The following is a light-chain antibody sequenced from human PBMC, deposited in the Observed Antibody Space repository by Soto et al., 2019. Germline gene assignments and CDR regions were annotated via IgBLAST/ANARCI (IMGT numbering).Light chain of an antibody. CDR2: GNS. Sequence: QAVVTQPPSVSGAPGQRVTISCTGSSSNIGAGYDVHWYQLLPGTAPRLLIYGNSNRPSGVPDRFSGSKSATSAFLAITGLQAEDEADYYCQSYDTSLGVVFGGGTKLTVL. J-gene: IGLJ2*01. CDR1: SSNIGAGYD. V-gene: IGLV1-40*01. CDR3: QSYDTSLGVV.